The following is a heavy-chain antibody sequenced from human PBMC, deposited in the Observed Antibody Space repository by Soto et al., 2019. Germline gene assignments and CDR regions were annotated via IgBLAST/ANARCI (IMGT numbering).Heavy chain of an antibody. CDR2: TYYRSKWDN. D-gene: IGHD5-12*01. CDR3: ARAPPGGYYFDS. J-gene: IGHJ4*02. V-gene: IGHV6-1*01. Sequence: SQTLSLTCAISGDSVSSKSAAWNWIRQSPSRGLEWLGRTYYRSKWDNDYAVSLKSRIAINPDTSKNQFSLQLNSVTPEDAAVYYCARAPPGGYYFDSWGQGSLVTVSS. CDR1: GDSVSSKSAA.